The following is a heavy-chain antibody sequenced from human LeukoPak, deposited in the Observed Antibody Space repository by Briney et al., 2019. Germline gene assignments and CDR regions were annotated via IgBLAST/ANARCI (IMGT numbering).Heavy chain of an antibody. CDR3: ATLRPITMVRGVIQGSWYFDY. J-gene: IGHJ4*02. CDR2: MNPNSGNT. V-gene: IGHV1-8*03. Sequence: GASVKVSCKASGYTFTSYDINWVRQATGQGLEWMGWMNPNSGNTGYAQKFQGRVTITRNTSISTAYMELSSLRSEDTAVYYCATLRPITMVRGVIQGSWYFDYWGQGTLVTVSS. D-gene: IGHD3-10*01. CDR1: GYTFTSYD.